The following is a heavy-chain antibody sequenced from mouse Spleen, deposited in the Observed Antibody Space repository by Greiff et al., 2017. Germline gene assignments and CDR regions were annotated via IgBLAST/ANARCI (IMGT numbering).Heavy chain of an antibody. CDR3: ARGLEGFSGSDYYGSSYQGKYWYFDV. D-gene: IGHD1-1*01. CDR2: IHPNSGST. J-gene: IGHJ1*03. CDR1: GYTFTSYW. Sequence: QVQLQQPGAELVKPGASVKLSCKASGYTFTSYWMHWVKQRPGQGLEWIGMIHPNSGSTNYNEKFKSKATLTVDKSSSTAYMQLSSLTSEDSAVYYCARGLEGFSGSDYYGSSYQGKYWYFDVWGTGTTVTVSS. V-gene: IGHV1-64*01.